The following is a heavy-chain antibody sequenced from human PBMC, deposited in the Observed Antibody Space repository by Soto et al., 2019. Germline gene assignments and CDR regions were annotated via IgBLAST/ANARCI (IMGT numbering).Heavy chain of an antibody. CDR3: ARVLGGDFWSGYRQPLDY. CDR2: IKQDGSEK. V-gene: IGHV3-7*05. CDR1: GFTFSSYW. Sequence: GGSLRLSCAASGFTFSSYWMSWVRQAPGKGLEWVANIKQDGSEKYYVDSVKGRFTISRDNAKNSLYLQMNSLRAEDTAVYYCARVLGGDFWSGYRQPLDYWGQGTLVTVSS. D-gene: IGHD3-3*01. J-gene: IGHJ4*02.